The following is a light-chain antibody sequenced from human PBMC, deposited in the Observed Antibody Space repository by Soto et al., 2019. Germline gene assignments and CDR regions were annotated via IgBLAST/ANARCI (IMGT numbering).Light chain of an antibody. CDR1: QFMSSNY. CDR3: QQDYNLPWT. Sequence: EIVMSQSPATLSLSTGDRATLSCRASQFMSSNYLSWYQQKPGQAPRLLIYGASTRATGIPDRFSGSGSETDFTLTISSLQPEDFAVYYCQQDYNLPWTFGHGTKVDIK. J-gene: IGKJ1*01. V-gene: IGKV3D-7*01. CDR2: GAS.